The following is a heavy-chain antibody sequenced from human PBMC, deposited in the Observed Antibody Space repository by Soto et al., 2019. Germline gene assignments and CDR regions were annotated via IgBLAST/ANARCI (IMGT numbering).Heavy chain of an antibody. CDR1: GFTFSSYG. V-gene: IGHV3-33*01. J-gene: IGHJ6*03. CDR3: ARAGDDYGDYGVWYYYYMDV. D-gene: IGHD4-17*01. Sequence: QVQLVESGGGVVQPGRSLRLSCAASGFTFSSYGMHWVRQAPGKGLEWVAVIWYDGSNKYYADSVKGRFTISRDNSKNTLYLQMNSLRAEDTAVYYCARAGDDYGDYGVWYYYYMDVWGKGTTVTVSS. CDR2: IWYDGSNK.